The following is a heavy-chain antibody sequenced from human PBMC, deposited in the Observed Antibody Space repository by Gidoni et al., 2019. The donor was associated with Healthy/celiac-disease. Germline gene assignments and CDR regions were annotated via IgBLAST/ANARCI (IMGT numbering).Heavy chain of an antibody. Sequence: QVQLVESGGGLVKPGGSLGLPCRSPGCAFSDSYMNWIRQAPGKGLEWVSYISSSGSTIYYADSVKGRFTISRDNAKNSLYLQMNSLRAEDTAVYYCARDQGLGYFDWPWGQDVWGKGTTVTVSS. D-gene: IGHD3-9*01. CDR2: ISSSGSTI. CDR1: GCAFSDSY. V-gene: IGHV3-11*01. J-gene: IGHJ6*04. CDR3: ARDQGLGYFDWPWGQDV.